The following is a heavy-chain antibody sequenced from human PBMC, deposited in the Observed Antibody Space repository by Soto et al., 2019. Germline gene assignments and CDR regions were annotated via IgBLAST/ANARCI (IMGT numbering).Heavy chain of an antibody. V-gene: IGHV1-8*01. J-gene: IGHJ6*02. CDR1: GYTFTSYD. CDR2: MNPNSGNT. CDR3: ARGPSVLRYFDWLLLKYYYYGMDV. D-gene: IGHD3-9*01. Sequence: ASVKVSCKASGYTFTSYDINWVRQATGQGLEWMGWMNPNSGNTGYAQKFQGRVTMTRNTSISTAYMELSSLRSEDTAVYYCARGPSVLRYFDWLLLKYYYYGMDVWGQGTTVTVSS.